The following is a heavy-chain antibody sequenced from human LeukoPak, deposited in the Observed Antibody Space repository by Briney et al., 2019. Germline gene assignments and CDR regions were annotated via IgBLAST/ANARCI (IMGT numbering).Heavy chain of an antibody. CDR2: IYYSGST. CDR3: ARSVEGYCSGGSCYSFSYYMDV. V-gene: IGHV4-59*01. J-gene: IGHJ6*03. D-gene: IGHD2-15*01. CDR1: GGSISSYY. Sequence: SETLSLTCTVSGGSISSYYWSWIRQPPGQGLERIGNIYYSGSTNYNPYLKSRITISVDTSKNQFSLKLSSVTAADTAVYYCARSVEGYCSGGSCYSFSYYMDVWGKGTTVTISS.